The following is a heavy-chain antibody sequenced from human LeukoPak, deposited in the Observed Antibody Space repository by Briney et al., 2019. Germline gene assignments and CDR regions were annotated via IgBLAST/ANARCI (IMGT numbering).Heavy chain of an antibody. Sequence: PGGSLRLSCAASGVTVGTNSMSWARQSPGKGLEWVSVIYSGGSTYNAGSVNGRFTVSRDNSRNTLFLQMNNLRAEDTALYFCASAREYCGSAECYEYFQHWGQGTLVIVSS. CDR1: GVTVGTNS. V-gene: IGHV3-53*01. CDR3: ASAREYCGSAECYEYFQH. CDR2: IYSGGST. D-gene: IGHD2-21*01. J-gene: IGHJ1*01.